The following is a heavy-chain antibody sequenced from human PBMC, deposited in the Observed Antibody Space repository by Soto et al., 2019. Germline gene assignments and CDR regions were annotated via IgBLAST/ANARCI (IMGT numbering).Heavy chain of an antibody. V-gene: IGHV1-3*01. Sequence: ASVKVSCKASGYTFTSYAMHWVRQAPGQRLEWMGWINAGNGNTKYSQKFQGRVTITRDTSASTAYMELSSLRSEDTAVYWLALIYWDDDKRYSPSLKSRLTITKDTSKNQVVLTMTNMDPVDTATYYCAHTLHADVLRYFDWFVAFDIWGQGTMVTVSS. CDR3: ALIYWDDDKRYSPSLKSRLTITKDTSKNQVVLTMTNMDPVDTATYYCAHTLHADVLRYFDWFVAFDI. CDR1: GYTFTSYA. CDR2: INAGNGNT. D-gene: IGHD2-21*01. J-gene: IGHJ3*02.